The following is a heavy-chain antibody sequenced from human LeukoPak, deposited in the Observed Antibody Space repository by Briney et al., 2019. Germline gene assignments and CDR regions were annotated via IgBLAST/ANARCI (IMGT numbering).Heavy chain of an antibody. CDR3: ARSPLTGNYGDWFDP. CDR2: INHSGRT. V-gene: IGHV4-61*01. J-gene: IGHJ5*02. CDR1: GGSVSSGSYY. D-gene: IGHD3-9*01. Sequence: SETLSLTCTVSGGSVSSGSYYWSWIRQPPGKGLELIGEINHSGRTNYNPSLKSRVTISVDTSKNQFSLNLSSVTAADTAVYYCARSPLTGNYGDWFDPWGQGTLVIVSS.